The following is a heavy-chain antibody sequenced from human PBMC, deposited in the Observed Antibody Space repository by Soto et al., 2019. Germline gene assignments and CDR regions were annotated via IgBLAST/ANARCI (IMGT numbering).Heavy chain of an antibody. CDR2: IDPSDSYT. CDR3: ASHNFFCGGDCNSSGMDV. V-gene: IGHV5-10-1*01. J-gene: IGHJ6*02. D-gene: IGHD2-21*02. CDR1: GSMFTNYW. Sequence: PGESLKISCQGSGSMFTNYWINCVRQVSGGGLEWLGMIDPSDSYTKYNPSFQGHVTISADKSTSTAYLQWSSLRASDTAVYYCASHNFFCGGDCNSSGMDVWGQGTTVTVSS.